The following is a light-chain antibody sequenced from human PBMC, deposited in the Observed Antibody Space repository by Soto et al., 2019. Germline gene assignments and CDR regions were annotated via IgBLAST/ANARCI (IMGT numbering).Light chain of an antibody. CDR2: ANN. Sequence: QSVLTQPPSVSGAPGQRVTISCTGTSSNIGAGYDVHWYQQLPGTAPKLLIYANNNRPSGVPGRFSGSKSGSSASLAVTGREVEDEAEDYCQCSDSSVSTSGWVFGGGTKLTVL. CDR3: QCSDSSVSTSGWV. V-gene: IGLV1-40*01. J-gene: IGLJ3*02. CDR1: SSNIGAGYD.